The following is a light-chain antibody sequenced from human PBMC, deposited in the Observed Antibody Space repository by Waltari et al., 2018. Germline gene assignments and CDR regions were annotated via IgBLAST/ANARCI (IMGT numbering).Light chain of an antibody. J-gene: IGKJ5*01. CDR1: QSVSSY. CDR3: RQRSNWRVT. Sequence: EIVLTQSPATLSLSPGERATLSCRASQSVSSYLAWYQQKPGQAPRLLIYDASNRATGIPARFSGSGSGTDFTLTISSLEPEEFAVYYCRQRSNWRVTFGQGTRLEIK. V-gene: IGKV3-11*01. CDR2: DAS.